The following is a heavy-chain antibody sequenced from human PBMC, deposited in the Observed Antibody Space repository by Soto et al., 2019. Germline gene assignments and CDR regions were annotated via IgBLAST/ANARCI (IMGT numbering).Heavy chain of an antibody. V-gene: IGHV3-66*01. D-gene: IGHD5-12*01. CDR3: AREDGYRGGDAFDI. J-gene: IGHJ3*02. Sequence: PGGSLRLSCAAPGFTVSSNYMSWVRQAPGKGLEWVSVIYSGGSTYYADSVKGRFTISRDNSKNTLYLQMNSLRAEDTAVYYCAREDGYRGGDAFDIWGQGTMVTVSS. CDR2: IYSGGST. CDR1: GFTVSSNY.